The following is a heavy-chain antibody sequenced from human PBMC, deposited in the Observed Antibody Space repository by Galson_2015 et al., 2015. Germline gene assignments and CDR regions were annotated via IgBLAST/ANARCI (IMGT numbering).Heavy chain of an antibody. D-gene: IGHD3-9*01. CDR2: IYYSGST. CDR3: ARVARKARYFDWSPQAAVFDY. CDR1: GGSVSSGSYY. V-gene: IGHV4-61*01. J-gene: IGHJ4*02. Sequence: ETLSLTCTVSGGSVSSGSYYWSWIRQPPGKGLEWIGYIYYSGSTNYNPSLKSRVTISVDTSKNQFSLKLSSVTAADTAVYYCARVARKARYFDWSPQAAVFDYWGQGTLVTVSS.